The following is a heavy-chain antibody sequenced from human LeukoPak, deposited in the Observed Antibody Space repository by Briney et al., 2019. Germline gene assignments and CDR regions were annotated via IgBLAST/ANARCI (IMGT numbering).Heavy chain of an antibody. Sequence: PGGSLSLSCAASGFTFDDYGMSWVRQAPGKGLEWVSGINWNGGSTGYADSVKGRFTISRDNAKNSLYLQMNSLRAEDTALYYCARVRVQLDLNYYFDYWGQGTLVTVSS. CDR1: GFTFDDYG. J-gene: IGHJ4*02. V-gene: IGHV3-20*04. CDR2: INWNGGST. D-gene: IGHD1-1*01. CDR3: ARVRVQLDLNYYFDY.